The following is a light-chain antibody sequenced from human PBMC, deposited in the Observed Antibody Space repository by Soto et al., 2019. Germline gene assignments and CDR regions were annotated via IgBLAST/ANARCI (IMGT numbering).Light chain of an antibody. J-gene: IGKJ1*01. CDR3: QQYKNWPRT. Sequence: EIVMTQSPVTLSESPGERATLSCRASQSVSSSLAWYQQKPGQAPRLLIYSASTRATGIPARFSASGSGTEFTLTISSLQSEDFAVYYCQQYKNWPRTFGQGTRWIS. V-gene: IGKV3-15*01. CDR1: QSVSSS. CDR2: SAS.